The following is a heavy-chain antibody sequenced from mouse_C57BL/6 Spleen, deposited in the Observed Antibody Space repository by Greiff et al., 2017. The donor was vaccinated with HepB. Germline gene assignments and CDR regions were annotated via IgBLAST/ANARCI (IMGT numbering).Heavy chain of an antibody. Sequence: EVQRVESGGGLVKPGGSLKLSCAASGFTFSDYGMHWVRQAPEKGLEWVAYISSGSSTIYYADTVKGRFTISRDNAKNTLFLQMTSLRSEDTAMYYCARLLLRSWYFDVWGTGTTVTVSS. CDR1: GFTFSDYG. J-gene: IGHJ1*03. D-gene: IGHD1-1*01. CDR2: ISSGSSTI. CDR3: ARLLLRSWYFDV. V-gene: IGHV5-17*01.